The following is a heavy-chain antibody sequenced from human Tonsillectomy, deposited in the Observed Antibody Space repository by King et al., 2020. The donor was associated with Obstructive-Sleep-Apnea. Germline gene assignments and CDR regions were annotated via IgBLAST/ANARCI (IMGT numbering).Heavy chain of an antibody. D-gene: IGHD5-24*01. CDR2: IRSKAYGGTT. Sequence: VQLVESGGGLVQPGRSLRLSCTASGFTFGDYAMSWFRQAPGKGLEWVGFIRSKAYGGTTEYAASVKGRFTISRDDSKSIAYLQMNSLKTEDKAVYYCTRLRREGYNWGDYWGQGTLVTVSS. CDR3: TRLRREGYNWGDY. V-gene: IGHV3-49*03. J-gene: IGHJ4*02. CDR1: GFTFGDYA.